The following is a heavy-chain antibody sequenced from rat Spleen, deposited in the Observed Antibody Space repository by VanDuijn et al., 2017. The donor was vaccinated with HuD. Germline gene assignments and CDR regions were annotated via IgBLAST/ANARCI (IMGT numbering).Heavy chain of an antibody. V-gene: IGHV5-17*01. J-gene: IGHJ2*01. D-gene: IGHD1-1*01. CDR1: GFTFRDYA. CDR3: ASLLQWSPFDY. CDR2: ILYDDTNV. Sequence: EVQLVESGGGLVQPGRSLKFSCVASGFTFRDYAMAWVRQAPKKGLEWVATILYDDTNVYYRDSVKGRFTVSRDNAKSTLYLQIDSLRSEDTATYYCASLLQWSPFDYWGQGVMVTVSS.